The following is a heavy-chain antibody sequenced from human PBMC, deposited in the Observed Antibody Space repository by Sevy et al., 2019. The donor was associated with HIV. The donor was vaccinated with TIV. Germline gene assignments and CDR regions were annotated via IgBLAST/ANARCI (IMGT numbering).Heavy chain of an antibody. CDR3: VKDLFYAFDI. D-gene: IGHD3-10*02. Sequence: GGSLRLSCAASGFTFSSASMNWVRQAPGKGLEWVSSITISGSHMYYVDSLRGRFIISKDNTKNSLYLQMNCLTAEDTAVYYCVKDLFYAFDIWGQGTMVTVSS. J-gene: IGHJ3*02. V-gene: IGHV3-21*01. CDR1: GFTFSSAS. CDR2: ITISGSHM.